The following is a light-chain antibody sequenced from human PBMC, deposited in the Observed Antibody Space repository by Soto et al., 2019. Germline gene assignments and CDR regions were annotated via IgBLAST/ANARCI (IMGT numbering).Light chain of an antibody. Sequence: EIVWTQSPATLSLSPGERATLSCRASQSVSSYLAWYQQKPGQAPRLLIYDASNRATGIPARFSGSGSGTDFTLTISSLEPEDFAVYYCQQRSNWPSTFGGGTKVEIK. CDR1: QSVSSY. CDR3: QQRSNWPST. J-gene: IGKJ4*01. V-gene: IGKV3-11*01. CDR2: DAS.